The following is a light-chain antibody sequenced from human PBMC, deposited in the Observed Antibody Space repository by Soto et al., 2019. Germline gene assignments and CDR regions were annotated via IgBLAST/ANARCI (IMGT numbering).Light chain of an antibody. Sequence: QSVLTQPASVSGSPGQSITISCTGTTNDIGYYNYVSWYQQHPGKAPKLMLYEVSNRPSGVSDRFSGSKSGDTASLTISGLQAEDEAYYYCSSYTTSTTRVFGGGTKLTVL. J-gene: IGLJ3*02. CDR1: TNDIGYYNY. V-gene: IGLV2-14*01. CDR3: SSYTTSTTRV. CDR2: EVS.